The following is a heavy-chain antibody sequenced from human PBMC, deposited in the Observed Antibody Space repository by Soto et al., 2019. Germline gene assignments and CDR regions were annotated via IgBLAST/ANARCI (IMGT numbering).Heavy chain of an antibody. CDR3: AKAGYGSGSYYTLSFDY. CDR2: ITNTGGGT. V-gene: IGHV3-23*01. Sequence: GGSLRLSCAGSGFTFSSDAVSWVRQAPGKGLECVSSITNTGGGTYYTDSVKGRFTISRDNSKNTVYLQMNSLRAEDTAIYYCAKAGYGSGSYYTLSFDYWGQGS. J-gene: IGHJ4*02. D-gene: IGHD3-10*01. CDR1: GFTFSSDA.